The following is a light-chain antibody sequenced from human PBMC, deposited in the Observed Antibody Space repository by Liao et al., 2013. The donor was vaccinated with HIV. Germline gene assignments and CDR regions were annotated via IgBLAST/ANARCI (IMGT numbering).Light chain of an antibody. CDR3: QAWDSSTVV. J-gene: IGLJ2*01. CDR2: QDN. CDR1: KLGDKY. V-gene: IGLV3-1*01. Sequence: SYELTQPPSVSVSPGQTASITCSGDKLGDKYATWYQHKPGQSPVMVIYQDNKRPSGIPERFSGSNSGNTATLTISGTQAMDEADYYCQAWDSSTVVFGGGTKLTVL.